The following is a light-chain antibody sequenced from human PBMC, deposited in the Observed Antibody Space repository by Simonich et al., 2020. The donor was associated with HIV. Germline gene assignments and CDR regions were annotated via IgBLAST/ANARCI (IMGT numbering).Light chain of an antibody. V-gene: IGKV1-NL1*01. CDR3: LQYYNTPYT. J-gene: IGKJ2*01. Sequence: DIQMTQSPSSLSASVGDRVTNTCRASQGISNSLAWYPLKPGKAPKFLLDVASRLESGVPSRFSGSGSGTDYTLTISSLQPEDFATYYCLQYYNTPYTFGQGTKLEIK. CDR2: VAS. CDR1: QGISNS.